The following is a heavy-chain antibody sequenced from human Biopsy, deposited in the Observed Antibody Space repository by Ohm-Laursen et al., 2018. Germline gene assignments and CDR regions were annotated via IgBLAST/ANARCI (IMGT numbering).Heavy chain of an antibody. CDR3: ARLYRLDDYWNDDPPDAFDV. V-gene: IGHV4-59*01. CDR1: GGDINNYY. Sequence: SETLSLTCNVSGGDINNYYWSWIRQPAGRGLEWIGSISEGGSTYYNPSLRGRVTISVDASKNQFSLKLSSVTAADTAVFFCARLYRLDDYWNDDPPDAFDVWAQGTMVTVSS. CDR2: ISEGGST. J-gene: IGHJ3*01. D-gene: IGHD3-3*01.